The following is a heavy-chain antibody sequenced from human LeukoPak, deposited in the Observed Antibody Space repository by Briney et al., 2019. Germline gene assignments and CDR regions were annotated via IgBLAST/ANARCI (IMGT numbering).Heavy chain of an antibody. V-gene: IGHV4-4*07. J-gene: IGHJ5*02. CDR2: IYTSGST. CDR3: ARGGYYGSENWFDP. Sequence: SETLSLTCTVSGGSISSYCWSWIRQPAGKGLEWIGRIYTSGSTNYNPSLKSRVTMSVDTSKNQFSLKLSSVTAADTAVYYCARGGYYGSENWFDPWGQGTLVTVSS. CDR1: GGSISSYC. D-gene: IGHD3-10*01.